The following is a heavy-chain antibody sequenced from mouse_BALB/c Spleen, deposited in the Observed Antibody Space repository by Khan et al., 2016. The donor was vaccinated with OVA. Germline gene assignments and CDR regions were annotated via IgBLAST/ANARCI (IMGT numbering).Heavy chain of an antibody. CDR3: ARGDGYYEDAMDY. CDR1: GFSLTSYG. Sequence: QVQLKESGPGLVAPSQSLSITCTVSGFSLTSYGVHWVRQPPGKGLEWLGVIWAGGSTNYHSALMSRLSISKDNSKSQVFLKMNSLHTDDTDMYCCARGDGYYEDAMDYWGQGTSVTVSS. V-gene: IGHV2-9*02. CDR2: IWAGGST. J-gene: IGHJ4*01. D-gene: IGHD2-3*01.